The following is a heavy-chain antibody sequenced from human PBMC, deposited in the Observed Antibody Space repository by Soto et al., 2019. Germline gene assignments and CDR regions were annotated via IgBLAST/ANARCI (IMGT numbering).Heavy chain of an antibody. J-gene: IGHJ5*02. CDR3: ARVGQLNWFDP. CDR1: GGSISSYY. D-gene: IGHD2-2*01. V-gene: IGHV4-59*01. Sequence: PSEALSLTCTDPGGSISSYYWSWIRQPPGKGLEWIGYIYYSGSTNYNPSLKSRVAISVDTSKNQFSLKLSSVTAADTAVYYCARVGQLNWFDPWGQGTLVTVSS. CDR2: IYYSGST.